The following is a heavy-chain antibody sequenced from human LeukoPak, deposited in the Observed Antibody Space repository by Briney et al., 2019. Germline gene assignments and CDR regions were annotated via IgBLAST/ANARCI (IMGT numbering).Heavy chain of an antibody. Sequence: GGSLRLSCAASGFTFSSYSMNWVRQAPGKGLEWVSSISSSSSYIYYADSVKGRFTISRDNAKNPLYLQMNSLRAEDTAVYYCARVRAPGYSYGYTAFDCWGQGTLVTVSS. J-gene: IGHJ4*02. CDR3: ARVRAPGYSYGYTAFDC. CDR1: GFTFSSYS. V-gene: IGHV3-21*01. CDR2: ISSSSSYI. D-gene: IGHD5-18*01.